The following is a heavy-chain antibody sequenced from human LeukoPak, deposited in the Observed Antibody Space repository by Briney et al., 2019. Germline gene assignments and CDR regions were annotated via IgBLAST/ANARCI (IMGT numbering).Heavy chain of an antibody. Sequence: GGSLRLSCAASGFTFSSYGMHWVRQAPGKGLEWVAVISYDGSNKYYADSVKGRFTISRDNSKNTLYLEMNSLRAEDTAVYSCAKGGPRVATIGAFDYWGQGTLVTVSS. D-gene: IGHD5-12*01. CDR3: AKGGPRVATIGAFDY. J-gene: IGHJ4*02. V-gene: IGHV3-30*18. CDR2: ISYDGSNK. CDR1: GFTFSSYG.